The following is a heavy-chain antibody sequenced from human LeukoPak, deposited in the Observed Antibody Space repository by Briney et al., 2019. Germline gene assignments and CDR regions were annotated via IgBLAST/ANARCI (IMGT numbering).Heavy chain of an antibody. Sequence: ASVRVSCTASRGTFTSYAISWVRQAPGQGLEWMGRISPILGIANYAQEFQGRVTITADKSTSTAYMELSSLRSEDTAVYYCARAKYYDSTNYFDYWGQGTLVTVSS. CDR2: ISPILGIA. CDR3: ARAKYYDSTNYFDY. D-gene: IGHD3-22*01. V-gene: IGHV1-69*04. J-gene: IGHJ4*02. CDR1: RGTFTSYA.